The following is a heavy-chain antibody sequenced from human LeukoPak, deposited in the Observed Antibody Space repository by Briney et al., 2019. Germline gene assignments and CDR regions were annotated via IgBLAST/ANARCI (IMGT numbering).Heavy chain of an antibody. CDR2: TYYRSKWFN. V-gene: IGHV6-1*01. CDR1: GDSFSNNAAA. J-gene: IGHJ4*02. CDR3: VRGSRNAFDY. Sequence: SQTLSLTCAFSGDSFSNNAAAWNWIRQSPSRGLEWLGRTYYRSKWFNDYAESVKSRIIINADMSKNQLSLQLNSETPDDTAVYYCVRGSRNAFDYWAQGTLVTVSS.